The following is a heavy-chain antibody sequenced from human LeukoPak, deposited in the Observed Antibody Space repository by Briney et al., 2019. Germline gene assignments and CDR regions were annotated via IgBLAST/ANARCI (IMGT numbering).Heavy chain of an antibody. J-gene: IGHJ5*02. D-gene: IGHD4-23*01. CDR1: GGSISSGDYY. CDR2: IYYSGST. V-gene: IGHV4-30-4*08. Sequence: SETLSLTCTVSGGSISSGDYYWSWIRQPPGKGLEWIGYIYYSGSTYYNPSLKSRVTISVDTSKSQFSLKLSSVTAADTAVYYCARERYGGNSENWFDPWGQGTLVTVSS. CDR3: ARERYGGNSENWFDP.